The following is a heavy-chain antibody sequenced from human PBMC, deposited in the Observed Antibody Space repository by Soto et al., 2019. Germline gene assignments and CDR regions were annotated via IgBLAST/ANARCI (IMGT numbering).Heavy chain of an antibody. J-gene: IGHJ4*02. D-gene: IGHD6-13*01. CDR3: ARGLGAAADYRFDY. Sequence: QVQVVESGGGVVQPGRSLGLSCAASGFTFGSYAMHWVRQAPGKGLEWVAVISYDGSIEYYADSVKGRFTISRDNSKDTLYLQMHSLRLEDTAVYYCARGLGAAADYRFDYWGQGTLVTVSS. CDR2: ISYDGSIE. CDR1: GFTFGSYA. V-gene: IGHV3-30-3*01.